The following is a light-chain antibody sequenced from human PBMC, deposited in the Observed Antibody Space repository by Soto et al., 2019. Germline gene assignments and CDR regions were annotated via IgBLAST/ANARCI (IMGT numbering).Light chain of an antibody. CDR1: SSDVGSYNL. V-gene: IGLV2-23*02. J-gene: IGLJ1*01. CDR2: EVN. Sequence: QSVLTQPASVSGSPGQSITISCTGTSSDVGSYNLVSWYQHHPGKAPKLMIYEVNKRPSGASNRFSGSKSGNTASLTISGLQAEDEAEYYCRSCSGTGNYVFGTGTKLTVL. CDR3: RSCSGTGNYV.